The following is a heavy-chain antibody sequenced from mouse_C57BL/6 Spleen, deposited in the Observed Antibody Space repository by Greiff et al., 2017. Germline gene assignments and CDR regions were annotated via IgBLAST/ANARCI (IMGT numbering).Heavy chain of an antibody. CDR3: ARSKGYFDY. Sequence: QVQLQQSGAELVKPGASVKLSCKASGYTFTSYWMQWVKQRPGQGLEWIGEIDPSDSYTNYNQKFKGKATLTVDTSSSTAYMQLSSLTSEDSAVYYCARSKGYFDYWGQGTTLTVSS. V-gene: IGHV1-50*01. CDR2: IDPSDSYT. J-gene: IGHJ2*01. CDR1: GYTFTSYW.